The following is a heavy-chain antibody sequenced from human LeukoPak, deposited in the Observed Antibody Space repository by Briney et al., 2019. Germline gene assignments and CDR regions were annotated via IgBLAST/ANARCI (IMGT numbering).Heavy chain of an antibody. D-gene: IGHD3-10*01. CDR1: GYSFTSYW. J-gene: IGHJ4*02. Sequence: GESLKISCEGSGYSFTSYWIGWVRQMPGKGLEWMGIIYPGDSDTRYSPSFQGQVTISADKSISTAYLQWSSLKASDTAMYYCARLGYYGSGSYYDFDYWGQGTLVTVSS. V-gene: IGHV5-51*01. CDR2: IYPGDSDT. CDR3: ARLGYYGSGSYYDFDY.